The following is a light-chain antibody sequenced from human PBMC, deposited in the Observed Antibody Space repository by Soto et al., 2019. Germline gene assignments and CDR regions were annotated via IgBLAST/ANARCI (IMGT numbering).Light chain of an antibody. CDR1: QDLGTW. V-gene: IGKV1D-12*01. Sequence: DIQMTQSPSSVSASVGDRVTITCRASQDLGTWLAWYQHKQGKAPKRLIYVASSLHSGVPSRFSGSGSGTDFTLTISSLQPEDFATYYCQQANSFPPAFGPGTKVDIK. CDR2: VAS. CDR3: QQANSFPPA. J-gene: IGKJ3*01.